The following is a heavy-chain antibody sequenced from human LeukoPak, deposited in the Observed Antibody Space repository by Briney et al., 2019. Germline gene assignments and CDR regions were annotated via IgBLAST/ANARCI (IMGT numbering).Heavy chain of an antibody. CDR1: GVSLRDYS. Sequence: PGGSLRLSCAASGVSLRDYSMNWGRQAPGKGLGWVSYISSCGSPIYYADSLKGRFTISRDKAKNSLYLQINSLRVEDTAVYYCARDGLSRSWRNYYYYMDVWGKGTTVTISS. V-gene: IGHV3-48*01. CDR3: ARDGLSRSWRNYYYYMDV. J-gene: IGHJ6*03. CDR2: ISSCGSPI. D-gene: IGHD6-13*01.